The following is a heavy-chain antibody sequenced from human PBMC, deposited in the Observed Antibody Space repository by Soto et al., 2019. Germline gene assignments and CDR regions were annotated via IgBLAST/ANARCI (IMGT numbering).Heavy chain of an antibody. Sequence: QVTLKESGPVLVKPTETLTLTCTVSGFSLSNARMGVSWIRQPPGKALEWLAHIFSNDEKSYSTSLKSRLTISKDNSKXPVXLXMTNRDPVDTATYYCARFIGYCSGGSCAYYYYGMAVWGQGTTVTVSS. J-gene: IGHJ6*02. CDR1: GFSLSNARMG. CDR3: ARFIGYCSGGSCAYYYYGMAV. CDR2: IFSNDEK. D-gene: IGHD2-15*01. V-gene: IGHV2-26*01.